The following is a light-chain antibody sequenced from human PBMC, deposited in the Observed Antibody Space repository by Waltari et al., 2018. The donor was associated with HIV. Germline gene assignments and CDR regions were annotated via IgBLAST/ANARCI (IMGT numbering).Light chain of an antibody. CDR3: YSYTSTTSLSV. J-gene: IGLJ1*01. V-gene: IGLV2-14*01. Sequence: QSALTQPASVSGSPGQSLTISCSGTSTDIGGYNYVSWYQQHPGRAPQLIIYAVTSRRSGVSDRFSGSKSGNTASLTISGLQAEDEADYYCYSYTSTTSLSVFGTGTRVSVL. CDR1: STDIGGYNY. CDR2: AVT.